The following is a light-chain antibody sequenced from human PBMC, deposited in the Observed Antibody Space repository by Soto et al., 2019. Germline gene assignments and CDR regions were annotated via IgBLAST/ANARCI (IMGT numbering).Light chain of an antibody. Sequence: PVERVTLSCSAIQSVSSSYLTWYQQKPGQAPRLLIYGASTRATGIPARFSGSGSGTDFTLTISSLQPEDFAVYYCQQDYNLPLTFGGGTKVDIK. CDR2: GAS. CDR3: QQDYNLPLT. V-gene: IGKV3D-7*01. J-gene: IGKJ4*01. CDR1: QSVSSSY.